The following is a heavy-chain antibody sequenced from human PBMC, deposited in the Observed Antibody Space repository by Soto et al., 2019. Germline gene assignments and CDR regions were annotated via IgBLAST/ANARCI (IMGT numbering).Heavy chain of an antibody. CDR3: ARGRRTAVTIDY. CDR2: INHSGST. Sequence: SETLSLTCAVYGGSFSGYYWSWIRQPPGKGLEWIGEINHSGSTNYNPSLKSRVTISVDTSKNQFSLKLSSVTAADTAVYYCARGRRTAVTIDYWGQGTLVTVSS. D-gene: IGHD4-17*01. V-gene: IGHV4-34*01. CDR1: GGSFSGYY. J-gene: IGHJ4*02.